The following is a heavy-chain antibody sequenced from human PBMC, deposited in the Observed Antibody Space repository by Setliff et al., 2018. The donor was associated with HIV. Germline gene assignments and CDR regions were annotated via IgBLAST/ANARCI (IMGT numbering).Heavy chain of an antibody. CDR1: GGSISSGNYY. V-gene: IGHV4-61*02. CDR3: AKRAVQDGTVTSSNWFES. J-gene: IGHJ5*01. Sequence: SETLSLTCTVSGGSISSGNYYWSWIRQPAGKALEWIGRIYTSGSTNYNPSLRSRVTISIDTSKNQFSLKLNSVTAADTAVYYCAKRAVQDGTVTSSNWFESWGQGTLVTVSS. D-gene: IGHD1-7*01. CDR2: IYTSGST.